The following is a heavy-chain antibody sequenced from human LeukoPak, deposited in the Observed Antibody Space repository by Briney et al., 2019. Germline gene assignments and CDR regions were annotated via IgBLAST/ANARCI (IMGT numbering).Heavy chain of an antibody. CDR1: GGSISSDGYY. V-gene: IGHV4-31*03. J-gene: IGHJ4*02. CDR3: ARSRLEDFDY. CDR2: IYYSGSS. Sequence: PSETLSLTCTVSGGSISSDGYYWSWIRQHPGKGLEWIGYIYYSGSSYYNPSLKSRVTISVDTSKNQFSLKLSSVTAADTAVYYCARSRLEDFDYWGQRTLVTVSS.